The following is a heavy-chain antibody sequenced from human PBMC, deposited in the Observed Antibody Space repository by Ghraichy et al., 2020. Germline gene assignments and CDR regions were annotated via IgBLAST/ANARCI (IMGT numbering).Heavy chain of an antibody. D-gene: IGHD3-10*01. Sequence: SETLYLTCSVYGGSFSGYYWSWIRQPPGKGLEWIGEINHSGSTNYNPSLKSRVTISVDTSKNQFSLKLSSVTAADTAVYYCARTGRSDRWIRGVTWAPVDYWGQGTLVTVSS. CDR1: GGSFSGYY. V-gene: IGHV4-34*01. CDR3: ARTGRSDRWIRGVTWAPVDY. J-gene: IGHJ4*02. CDR2: INHSGST.